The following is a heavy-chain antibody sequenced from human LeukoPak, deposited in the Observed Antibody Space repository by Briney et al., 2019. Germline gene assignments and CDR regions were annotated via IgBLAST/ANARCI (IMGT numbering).Heavy chain of an antibody. V-gene: IGHV3-9*01. J-gene: IGHJ3*02. CDR3: AKSDYGGPRGAFDI. CDR2: ISWNSGST. D-gene: IGHD4-23*01. Sequence: GRSLRLSCAASGFTFDDYAMHWVRQAPGKVLEWVSGISWNSGSTDYADSVKGRFTISRDNARNSLYLQMNSLRTEDTALYYCAKSDYGGPRGAFDIWGQGTMVTVSS. CDR1: GFTFDDYA.